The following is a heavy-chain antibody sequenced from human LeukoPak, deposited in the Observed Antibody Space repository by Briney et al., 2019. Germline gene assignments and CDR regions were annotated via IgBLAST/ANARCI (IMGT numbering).Heavy chain of an antibody. Sequence: ASVKVSCKASGYTFTGYYIHWVRQAPGQGLEWMGWINPNTGGSNSAQKFQGRVTMTRDTSISTAYMELSRLRSDDTAVYYCARLTYYDFWSGYNYAFDIWGQGTMVTVSS. V-gene: IGHV1-2*02. CDR2: INPNTGGS. D-gene: IGHD3-3*01. J-gene: IGHJ3*02. CDR3: ARLTYYDFWSGYNYAFDI. CDR1: GYTFTGYY.